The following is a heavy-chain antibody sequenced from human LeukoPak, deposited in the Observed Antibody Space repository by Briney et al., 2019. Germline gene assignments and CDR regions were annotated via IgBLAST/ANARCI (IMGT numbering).Heavy chain of an antibody. Sequence: PSETLSLTCAVYGGSFSGYYWSWIRQPPGKGLEWIGEINHSGSTNYNPSLKSRVTISVDTSKSQFSLKLNSVTAADTAVYYCAGGGYCSRASCFAPLFDFWGQGALVTVSS. V-gene: IGHV4-34*01. D-gene: IGHD2-2*01. CDR3: AGGGYCSRASCFAPLFDF. J-gene: IGHJ4*02. CDR2: INHSGST. CDR1: GGSFSGYY.